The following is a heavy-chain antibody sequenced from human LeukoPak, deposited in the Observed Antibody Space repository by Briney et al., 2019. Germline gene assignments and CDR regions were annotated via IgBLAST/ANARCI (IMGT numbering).Heavy chain of an antibody. Sequence: SETLSLTCTVSGGSISSYYWSWIRQPAGKGLEWIGRIYTSGSTNYNPSLKSRVTMSVDTSKNQFSLKLSSATAADTAVYYCARDLGYVWVGDAFDIWGQGTMVTVSS. CDR2: IYTSGST. D-gene: IGHD3-16*01. J-gene: IGHJ3*02. V-gene: IGHV4-4*07. CDR3: ARDLGYVWVGDAFDI. CDR1: GGSISSYY.